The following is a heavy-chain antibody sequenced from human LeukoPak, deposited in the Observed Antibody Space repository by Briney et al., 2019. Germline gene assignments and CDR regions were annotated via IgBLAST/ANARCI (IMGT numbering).Heavy chain of an antibody. J-gene: IGHJ4*02. CDR3: ARASHFTSSSWYVRSSGEDY. CDR1: GFTFSSYS. Sequence: GGSLSLSCAASGFTFSSYSMNWVRQAPGKGLEWVSSISSSSSYIYYADSVKGRFTISRDNAKNSLYLQMNSLRAEDTAVYYCARASHFTSSSWYVRSSGEDYWGQGTLVTVSS. CDR2: ISSSSSYI. V-gene: IGHV3-21*01. D-gene: IGHD6-13*01.